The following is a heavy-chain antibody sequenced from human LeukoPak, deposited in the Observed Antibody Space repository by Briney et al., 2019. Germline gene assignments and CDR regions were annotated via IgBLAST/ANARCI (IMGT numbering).Heavy chain of an antibody. V-gene: IGHV4-61*02. D-gene: IGHD4-17*01. CDR1: GGSISSGSYY. Sequence: PSQTLSLTCTVSGGSISSGSYYWSWIRQPAGKGLEWIGRISTSGSTIYNPSLKSRVTISAGTSRNQFSLTLSSVTAADTAVYYCATDDYGDYNRAFDIWGQGTMVTVSS. CDR2: ISTSGST. CDR3: ATDDYGDYNRAFDI. J-gene: IGHJ3*02.